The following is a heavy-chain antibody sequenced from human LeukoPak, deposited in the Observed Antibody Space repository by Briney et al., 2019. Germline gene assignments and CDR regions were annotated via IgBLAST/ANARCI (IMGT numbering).Heavy chain of an antibody. J-gene: IGHJ3*02. V-gene: IGHV4-39*01. Sequence: SETLSLTCTVSGASIRSSSYYWGWIRQPPGKGLEWIGTIYYSGSTYYNPSLKRRVSISGGTATNQFPLKLSSVTAADTAVYYCARHDSSGPYNAFDIWGQGTMVTVSS. CDR3: ARHDSSGPYNAFDI. CDR2: IYYSGST. CDR1: GASIRSSSYY. D-gene: IGHD3-22*01.